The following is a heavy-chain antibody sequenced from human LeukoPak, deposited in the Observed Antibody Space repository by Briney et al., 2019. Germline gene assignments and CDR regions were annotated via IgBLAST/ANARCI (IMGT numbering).Heavy chain of an antibody. CDR1: GFRFSNYE. V-gene: IGHV3-48*03. CDR3: ASLWELTMA. D-gene: IGHD3-16*01. J-gene: IGHJ5*02. Sequence: QAGESLRFSCAASGFRFSNYEMDWVRQAPGQGLEWVSYISIGGDTRHYEDSVKGRFTTSRDNAKNSVYLQMHSLRAEDTAVYFCASLWELTMAWGQGTLVTVSS. CDR2: ISIGGDTR.